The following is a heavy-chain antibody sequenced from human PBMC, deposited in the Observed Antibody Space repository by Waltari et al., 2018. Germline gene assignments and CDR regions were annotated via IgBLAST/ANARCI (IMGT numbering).Heavy chain of an antibody. D-gene: IGHD6-6*01. CDR2: IYTSGNT. J-gene: IGHJ5*02. CDR1: GGSISSGSYY. CDR3: ARNVLGYSSSYNWFDP. Sequence: QVQLQESGPGLVKPSQTLSLTCTVSGGSISSGSYYWSWIRQPAGKGLQWLGRIYTSGNTNYNPSLKSRVTISEDTSKNRFSLRLNSVTAADTAVYYCARNVLGYSSSYNWFDPWGQGTLVTVSS. V-gene: IGHV4-61*02.